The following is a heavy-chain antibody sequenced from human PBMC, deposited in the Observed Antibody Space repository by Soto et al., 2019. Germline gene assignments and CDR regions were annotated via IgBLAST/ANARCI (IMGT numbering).Heavy chain of an antibody. CDR2: TYHWSKWST. V-gene: IGHV6-1*01. J-gene: IGHJ4*02. D-gene: IGHD1-20*01. CDR1: WVSVSSNTAT. Sequence: SQTLALTLAISWVSVSSNTATRNWLRQSPTSGIEWLGRTYHWSKWSTEYAVSVTSRMTINADTSKNQFSMQLNSVTPEDTAVYYCAKDREGITGTKALDYWGQGTLVTVSS. CDR3: AKDREGITGTKALDY.